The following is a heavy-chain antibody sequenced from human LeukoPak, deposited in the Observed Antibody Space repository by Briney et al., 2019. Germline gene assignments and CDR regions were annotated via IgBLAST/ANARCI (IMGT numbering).Heavy chain of an antibody. Sequence: SETLSLTCTVSGYSISSGYYWGWIRQPPGKGLEWIGNIYPSGTTYYNPSLKSRVTVSVDTSKNQFSLKLRSVTAADTAVYYCARQWPTAFDYWGQGTLVTVSS. CDR3: ARQWPTAFDY. CDR1: GYSISSGYY. J-gene: IGHJ4*02. D-gene: IGHD6-19*01. V-gene: IGHV4-38-2*02. CDR2: IYPSGTT.